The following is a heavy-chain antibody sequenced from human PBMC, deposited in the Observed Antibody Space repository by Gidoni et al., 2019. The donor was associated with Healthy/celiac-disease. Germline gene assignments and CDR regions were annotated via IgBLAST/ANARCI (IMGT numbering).Heavy chain of an antibody. V-gene: IGHV3-48*03. CDR2: ISSSGSTI. Sequence: EVQLLESGGGLVQPGGSLRLSCAASGVTFSSYEMNWVRQAPGKGLEWVSYISSSGSTIYYADSVKGRFTISRDNAKNSLYLQMNSLRAEDTAVYYCARDAFGEFFDYWGQGTLVTVSS. J-gene: IGHJ4*02. CDR3: ARDAFGEFFDY. D-gene: IGHD3-10*01. CDR1: GVTFSSYE.